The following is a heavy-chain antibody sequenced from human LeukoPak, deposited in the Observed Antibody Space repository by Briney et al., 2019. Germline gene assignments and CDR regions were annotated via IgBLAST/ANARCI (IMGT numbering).Heavy chain of an antibody. CDR2: IVGSGGTT. CDR3: ARNGRRTTVTSDF. CDR1: GFTFSSYG. J-gene: IGHJ4*02. D-gene: IGHD4-17*01. Sequence: GRTLRLSCSASGFTFSSYGMSWVRQAPGKGLEWVSAIVGSGGTTIYADSVKGRFTISRDNSKSTLYLQMNSLRAEDPALYYCARNGRRTTVTSDFWGQGTLVTVSS. V-gene: IGHV3-23*01.